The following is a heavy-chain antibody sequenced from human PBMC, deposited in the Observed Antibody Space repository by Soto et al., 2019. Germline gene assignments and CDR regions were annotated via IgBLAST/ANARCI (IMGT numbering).Heavy chain of an antibody. V-gene: IGHV4-31*03. CDR3: ARDKGVYFHNVYYHAFDI. CDR2: IYYNGIT. J-gene: IGHJ3*02. CDR1: GGSISSGGYY. D-gene: IGHD3-22*01. Sequence: QVQLQESGPGLVKPSQTLSLTCTVSGGSISSGGYYWSWIRQHPGKGLEWIGYIYYNGITYYNPSLKSRVTISVDTSKNQFSLKLSSVTAADTAVYYCARDKGVYFHNVYYHAFDIWGQGTMVTVSS.